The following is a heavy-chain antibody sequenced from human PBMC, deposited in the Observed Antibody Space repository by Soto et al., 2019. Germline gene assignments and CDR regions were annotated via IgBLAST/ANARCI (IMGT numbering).Heavy chain of an antibody. Sequence: GGSLRLSYAVSGFTFSSYAMHWVRQAPGKVLEWVAVISYDGSNKCYADSVKGRFTIARDNSKNTLYLQMNSLRAEDTAVYYFARGYCSGGSCYFDYWGQGTLVTVSS. CDR1: GFTFSSYA. J-gene: IGHJ4*02. D-gene: IGHD2-15*01. V-gene: IGHV3-30-3*01. CDR3: ARGYCSGGSCYFDY. CDR2: ISYDGSNK.